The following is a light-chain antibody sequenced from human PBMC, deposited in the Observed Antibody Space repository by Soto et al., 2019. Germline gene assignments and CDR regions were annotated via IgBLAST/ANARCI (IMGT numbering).Light chain of an antibody. V-gene: IGLV1-51*01. CDR3: GTWDSSLSARV. J-gene: IGLJ2*01. Sequence: QSVLTQPPSVSGAPGQKVTISCSGSSTNIGNNYVSWYQHLPGTAPKLLIYDNTERRSGIPDRFSGSNSGTSATLGITGPQTGDEAEYYCGTWDSSLSARVFGGGTKLTVL. CDR1: STNIGNNY. CDR2: DNT.